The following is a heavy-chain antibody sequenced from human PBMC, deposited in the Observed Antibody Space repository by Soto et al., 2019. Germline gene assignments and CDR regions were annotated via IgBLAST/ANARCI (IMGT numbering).Heavy chain of an antibody. Sequence: EVQLVESGGGLVQPGGSLRLSCAASGFTFSSYEMNWVRQAPGKGLEWVSYISSSGSTIYYADSVKGRFTISRDNAKNSLYLQMNSLRAEDTAVYYCARDWKHCSGGSCYSYNYYGMDVWGQGTTVTVSS. CDR1: GFTFSSYE. D-gene: IGHD2-15*01. CDR3: ARDWKHCSGGSCYSYNYYGMDV. CDR2: ISSSGSTI. J-gene: IGHJ6*02. V-gene: IGHV3-48*03.